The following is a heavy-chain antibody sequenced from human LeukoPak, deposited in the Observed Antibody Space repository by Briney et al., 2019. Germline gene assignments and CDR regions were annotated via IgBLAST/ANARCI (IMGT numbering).Heavy chain of an antibody. CDR2: IKQDGSER. J-gene: IGHJ4*02. D-gene: IGHD3-10*01. CDR3: AGAGSHWHYVY. V-gene: IGHV3-7*01. Sequence: GGSLRLSCAASGFTFSGFSMSWVRQSPTKGLEWVANIKQDGSERYYVDSVEGRFTISRDNAKNSLSLQMNNLRVEDTAVYYCAGAGSHWHYVYWGQGTVVTVSS. CDR1: GFTFSGFS.